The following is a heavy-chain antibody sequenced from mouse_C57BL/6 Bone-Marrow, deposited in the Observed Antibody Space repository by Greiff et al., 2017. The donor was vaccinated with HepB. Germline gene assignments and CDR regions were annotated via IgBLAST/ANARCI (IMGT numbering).Heavy chain of an antibody. CDR3: TSITTVVAKDYFDY. D-gene: IGHD1-1*01. Sequence: EVKLVESGGGLVQPGGSMKLSCVASGFTFSNYWMNWVRQSPEKGLEWVAQIRLKSDNYATHYAESVKGRFTISRDDSKSSVYLQMNNLRAEDTGIYYCTSITTVVAKDYFDYWGQGTTLTVSS. J-gene: IGHJ2*01. CDR2: IRLKSDNYAT. V-gene: IGHV6-3*01. CDR1: GFTFSNYW.